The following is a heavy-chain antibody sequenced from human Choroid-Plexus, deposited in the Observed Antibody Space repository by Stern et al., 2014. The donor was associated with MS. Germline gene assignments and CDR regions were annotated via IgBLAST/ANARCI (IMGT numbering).Heavy chain of an antibody. CDR1: GFTFGSCA. D-gene: IGHD2/OR15-2a*01. CDR3: AKDRQYLTYFFDH. J-gene: IGHJ5*02. CDR2: VSYDRSKK. V-gene: IGHV3-30*18. Sequence: VQLQESGGGVVQPGGPLRLSCVASGFTFGSCAMHWVRQAPGKGLEWVAGVSYDRSKKYYADAVKGRFTISRDNSQNTLYMQMSSLRPEDTAVYYCAKDRQYLTYFFDHWGQGSLVTVSS.